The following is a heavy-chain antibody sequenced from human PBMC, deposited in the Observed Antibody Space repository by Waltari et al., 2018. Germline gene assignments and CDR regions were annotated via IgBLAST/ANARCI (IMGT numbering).Heavy chain of an antibody. CDR2: ISGGGSTT. CDR3: ACLAPTVGIAHDAFDI. D-gene: IGHD4-17*01. V-gene: IGHV3-23*01. Sequence: EVQLLESGGGLVLPGGSLRLSCAASGFTFSSYAMSWVRPAPGKGLEWVSTISGGGSTTYYADSVKGRFTISRDNSKSTLYLQLNSLRAEDTAVYYCACLAPTVGIAHDAFDIWGQGTMVTVSS. CDR1: GFTFSSYA. J-gene: IGHJ3*02.